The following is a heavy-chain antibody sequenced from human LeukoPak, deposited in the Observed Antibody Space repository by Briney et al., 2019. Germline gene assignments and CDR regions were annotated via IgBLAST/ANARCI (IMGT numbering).Heavy chain of an antibody. CDR2: ISYGGTTS. CDR1: GFTFSDYT. J-gene: IGHJ4*02. D-gene: IGHD2-21*02. Sequence: GGSLRLSCAASGFTFSDYTMYWVRQAPGKGLEWVTFISYGGTTSDYADSVKGRFTVSRDNSKNTLYLQMNSLRAEDTAVYYCARDGPGDARPYYFDSWGQGILVTVSS. CDR3: ARDGPGDARPYYFDS. V-gene: IGHV3-30-3*01.